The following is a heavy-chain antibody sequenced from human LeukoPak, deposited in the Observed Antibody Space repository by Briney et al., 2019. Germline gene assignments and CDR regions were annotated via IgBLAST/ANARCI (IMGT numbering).Heavy chain of an antibody. Sequence: GRSLRLSCAASGFTFSLYGMHWVRQAPGKGLEWVALISNDGSKTYYADSVKGRFTISRDNSKNTVYLQVSSLRADDTAVYYCAKDSRGANFFGDFDYWGQGTLLTVSS. CDR2: ISNDGSKT. D-gene: IGHD3-10*01. CDR3: AKDSRGANFFGDFDY. V-gene: IGHV3-33*06. CDR1: GFTFSLYG. J-gene: IGHJ4*02.